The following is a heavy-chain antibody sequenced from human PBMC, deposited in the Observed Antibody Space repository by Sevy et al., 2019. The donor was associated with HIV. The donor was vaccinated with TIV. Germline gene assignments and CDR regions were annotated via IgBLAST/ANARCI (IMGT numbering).Heavy chain of an antibody. D-gene: IGHD2-2*03. V-gene: IGHV3-21*01. J-gene: IGHJ6*02. CDR3: ARDFGYCSSTSCPKGYYYYGMDV. CDR1: GFTFSSYS. Sequence: GGSLRLSCAASGFTFSSYSMNWVRQAPGKGLEWVSSISSSSSYIYYADSVKVRFTISRDNAKNSLYLQMNSLRAEDTAVYYCARDFGYCSSTSCPKGYYYYGMDVWGQGTTVTVSS. CDR2: ISSSSSYI.